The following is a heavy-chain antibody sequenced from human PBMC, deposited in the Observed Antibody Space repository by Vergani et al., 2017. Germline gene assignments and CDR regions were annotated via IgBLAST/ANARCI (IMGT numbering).Heavy chain of an antibody. D-gene: IGHD5-12*01. V-gene: IGHV1-18*01. CDR1: GYTFTSYG. Sequence: QVQLVQSGAEVKKPGASVKVSCKASGYTFTSYGISWVRQAPGQGLEWMGWISAYNGNTNYAQKLQGRVTMTTDTSTSTAYRELRSLRSDDTAVYDCARDQFARYSGYDLAGPTWNYDAFDIWGQGTMVTVSS. CDR3: ARDQFARYSGYDLAGPTWNYDAFDI. CDR2: ISAYNGNT. J-gene: IGHJ3*02.